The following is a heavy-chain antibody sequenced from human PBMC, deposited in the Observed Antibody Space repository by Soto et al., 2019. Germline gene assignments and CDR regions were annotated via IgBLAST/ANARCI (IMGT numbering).Heavy chain of an antibody. CDR3: ARLNYDYIWGSYRPDHFDY. V-gene: IGHV4-59*08. CDR2: IYYSGST. D-gene: IGHD3-16*02. CDR1: GGSISSYY. Sequence: PSETLSLTCTVSGGSISSYYWSWIRQPPGKGLEWIGYIYYSGSTNYNPSLKSRVTISVDTSKNQFSLKLSSVTAADTAVYYCARLNYDYIWGSYRPDHFDYWGQGTLVTVSS. J-gene: IGHJ4*02.